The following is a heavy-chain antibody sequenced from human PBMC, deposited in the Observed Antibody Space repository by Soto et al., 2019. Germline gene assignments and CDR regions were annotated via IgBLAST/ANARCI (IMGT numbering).Heavy chain of an antibody. D-gene: IGHD5-12*01. CDR1: GYSFINYG. V-gene: IGHV1-18*04. CDR2: ISGSNGAT. J-gene: IGHJ5*01. CDR3: ARDSKWLIINGNWFDS. Sequence: ASVKVSCKFSGYSFINYGMTRVRQAPGQGLEWMGWISGSNGATNYAQRFQGRVTLTTDTSTNTAYLELRSLRLDDTAVYYCARDSKWLIINGNWFDSWGQGTRVTVSS.